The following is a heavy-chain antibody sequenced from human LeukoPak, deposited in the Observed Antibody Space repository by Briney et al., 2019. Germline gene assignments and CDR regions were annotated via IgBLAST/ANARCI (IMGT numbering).Heavy chain of an antibody. CDR2: INPNTGGT. CDR3: ARDPPAYPCTTTRCYPEVDY. V-gene: IGHV1-2*02. CDR1: GYTFSGNF. D-gene: IGHD2-2*01. J-gene: IGHJ4*02. Sequence: ASVKVSCKASGYTFSGNFIRWVRQAPGLGLEWMGWINPNTGGTNSAEKFQGRVTLTRDTSLTTAYMELTSLRSDDTAVYYCARDPPAYPCTTTRCYPEVDYWGQGTLVTVSS.